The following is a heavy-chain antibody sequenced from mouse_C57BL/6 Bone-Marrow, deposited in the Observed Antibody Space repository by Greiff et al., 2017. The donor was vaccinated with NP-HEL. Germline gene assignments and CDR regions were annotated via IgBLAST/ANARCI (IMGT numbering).Heavy chain of an antibody. CDR3: EYYYGSSYRWYFDV. CDR2: IYPGSGST. CDR1: GYTFTSYW. J-gene: IGHJ1*03. V-gene: IGHV1-55*01. Sequence: QVQLQQPGAELVKPGASVKMSCKASGYTFTSYWITWVKQRPGQGLEWIGDIYPGSGSTNYNEKFKSKATLTVDTSSSTAYMQLSSLTSEDSAVYYGEYYYGSSYRWYFDVWGTGTTVTVSS. D-gene: IGHD1-1*01.